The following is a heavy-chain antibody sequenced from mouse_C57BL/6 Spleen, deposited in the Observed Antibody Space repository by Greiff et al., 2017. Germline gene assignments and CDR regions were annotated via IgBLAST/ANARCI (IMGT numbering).Heavy chain of an antibody. CDR1: GYTFTDYN. Sequence: EVKLVESGPELVKPGASVKMSCKASGYTFTDYNMHWVKQSHGKSLEWIGYINPNNGGTSYNQKFKGKATLTVNKSSSTAYMELRSLTSEDPAVYYCARSGDYDPFAYWGQGTLVTVSA. V-gene: IGHV1-22*01. D-gene: IGHD2-4*01. CDR2: INPNNGGT. J-gene: IGHJ3*01. CDR3: ARSGDYDPFAY.